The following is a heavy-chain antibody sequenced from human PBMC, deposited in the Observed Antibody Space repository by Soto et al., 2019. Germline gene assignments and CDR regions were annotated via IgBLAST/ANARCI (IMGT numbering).Heavy chain of an antibody. CDR1: GGSISSGGYY. Sequence: SETLSLTCTVSGGSISSGGYYWSWIRQHPGKGLEWIGYIYYSGSTYYNPSLKSRVTISVDTSKNQFSLKLSSVTAADTAVYYCARTNYDYVWGSHPLFDYWGRGTPVTVSS. CDR3: ARTNYDYVWGSHPLFDY. CDR2: IYYSGST. J-gene: IGHJ4*01. V-gene: IGHV4-31*03. D-gene: IGHD3-16*01.